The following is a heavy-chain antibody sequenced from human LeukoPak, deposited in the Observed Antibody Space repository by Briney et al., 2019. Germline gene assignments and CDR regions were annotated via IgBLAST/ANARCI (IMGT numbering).Heavy chain of an antibody. CDR1: GYSISSGYY. D-gene: IGHD1-7*01. Sequence: SETPSLTCAVSGYSISSGYYWGWIRQPPGKGLEWIGSIYHSGSTYYNPSLKSRVTISGDTSKNQFSLKLSSVTAADTAVYYCARGYNWNYHWFDPWGQGTLVTVSS. V-gene: IGHV4-38-2*01. J-gene: IGHJ5*02. CDR2: IYHSGST. CDR3: ARGYNWNYHWFDP.